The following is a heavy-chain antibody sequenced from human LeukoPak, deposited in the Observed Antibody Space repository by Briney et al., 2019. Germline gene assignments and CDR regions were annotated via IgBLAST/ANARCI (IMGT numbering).Heavy chain of an antibody. D-gene: IGHD2-15*01. V-gene: IGHV4-34*01. CDR3: ARVRARTPEIGSGPSEFDY. Sequence: SETLSLTCAVYGGSFSGYYWSWIRQPPGKGLEWIGEINHSGSTNYNPSLKSRVTISVDTSKNQFSLKLSSVTAADTAVYYCARVRARTPEIGSGPSEFDYWGQGTLVTVSS. CDR2: INHSGST. J-gene: IGHJ4*02. CDR1: GGSFSGYY.